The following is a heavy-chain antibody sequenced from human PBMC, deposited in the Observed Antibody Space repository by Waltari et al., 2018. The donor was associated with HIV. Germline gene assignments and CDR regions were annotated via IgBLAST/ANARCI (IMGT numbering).Heavy chain of an antibody. V-gene: IGHV3-11*01. CDR1: GFTFSDYY. Sequence: QVQLVESGGGLVKPGGSLRLSCAASGFTFSDYYMRWIRQAPGKGLELVSYISSSGSTIYDASSVKGRFTISRDNAKNSLYLQMNSLRAEDTAVYYCAREKSGYAKYYFHYWGQGTLVTVSS. CDR3: AREKSGYAKYYFHY. J-gene: IGHJ4*02. CDR2: ISSSGSTI. D-gene: IGHD3-22*01.